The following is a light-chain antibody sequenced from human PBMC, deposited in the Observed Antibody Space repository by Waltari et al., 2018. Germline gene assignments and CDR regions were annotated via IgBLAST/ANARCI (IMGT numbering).Light chain of an antibody. CDR1: QSPVHSDGNPY. CDR2: KIS. V-gene: IGKV2-30*02. CDR3: MQGSHWPRT. J-gene: IGKJ2*01. Sequence: VLTQSPLFLPVTLGQPASMSCRSSQSPVHSDGNPYLNWFHQRPGRSPRRLIYKISRRESGVPDRFSGSGSGTDFTLKISRVEAEDVGVYYCMQGSHWPRTFGQGTKLEI.